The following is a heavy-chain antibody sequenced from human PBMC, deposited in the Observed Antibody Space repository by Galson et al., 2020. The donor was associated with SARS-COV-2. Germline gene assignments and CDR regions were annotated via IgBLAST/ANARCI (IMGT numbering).Heavy chain of an antibody. CDR3: AIRFGGLGYMDV. J-gene: IGHJ6*03. CDR1: GFTFSNAW. D-gene: IGHD3-10*01. V-gene: IGHV3-15*01. CDR2: IKRRIDGETT. Sequence: GESLKISCAVSGFTFSNAWMIWVRQAPGKGLEWVGRIKRRIDGETTDYAASVKGRFIISRDDLKNTLYLHMNGLKTEDTGVYYCAIRFGGLGYMDVWGKRDHGHRLL.